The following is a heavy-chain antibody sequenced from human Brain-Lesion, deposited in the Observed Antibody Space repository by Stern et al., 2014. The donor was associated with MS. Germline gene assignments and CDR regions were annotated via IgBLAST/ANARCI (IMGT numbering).Heavy chain of an antibody. CDR1: GGSVSSTSYA. J-gene: IGHJ5*02. D-gene: IGHD2-15*01. CDR3: AGEEDIRYCSGGSCTGNWFDP. V-gene: IGHV4-39*02. Sequence: QVQLVQSGPGLVKPSETLSLTCTVAGGSVSSTSYAWAWIRQPPGKGLEWVGTIYYSGNTHYSPSLKSRLTISLDTSQNHFPRRLSAGTAADTAVYYCAGEEDIRYCSGGSCTGNWFDPWGQGTLVTVSS. CDR2: IYYSGNT.